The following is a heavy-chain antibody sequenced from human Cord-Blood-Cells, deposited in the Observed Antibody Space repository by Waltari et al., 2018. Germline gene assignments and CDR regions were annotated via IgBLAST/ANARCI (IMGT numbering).Heavy chain of an antibody. CDR2: ISSSSSTI. J-gene: IGHJ5*02. CDR3: ARVRWFDP. Sequence: EVQLVESGGGLVQPGGSLRISCAASGFPFRSDRMNWVRQAPGKGLEWVSYISSSSSTIYYADSVKGRFTISRDNAKNSLYLQMNSLRDEDTAVYYCARVRWFDPWGQGTLVTVSS. V-gene: IGHV3-48*02. CDR1: GFPFRSDR.